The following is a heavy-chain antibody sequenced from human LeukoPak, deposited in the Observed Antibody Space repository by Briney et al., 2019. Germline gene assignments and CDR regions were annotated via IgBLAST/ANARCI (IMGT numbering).Heavy chain of an antibody. CDR3: AKWGPYCVGDYCPALDS. V-gene: IGHV3-48*04. J-gene: IGHJ4*02. CDR2: ISSSSSTI. Sequence: PGGSLRLSCAASGFTFSSYSMNWVRQAPGKGLEWVSYISSSSSTIYYADSMKGRFTISRDNAKESLYLQLNSLRAEDTAVYYCAKWGPYCVGDYCPALDSWGQGTLVTVSS. D-gene: IGHD2-21*02. CDR1: GFTFSSYS.